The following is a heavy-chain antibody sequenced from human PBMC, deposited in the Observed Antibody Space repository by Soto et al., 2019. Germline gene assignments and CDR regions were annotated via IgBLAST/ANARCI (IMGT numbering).Heavy chain of an antibody. CDR3: TRSGSGWNNWFDP. Sequence: GGSLRLSCTASGFTFGDYAMSWFRQAPGKGLEWVGFIRSKAYGGTTEYAASVKGRFTISRDDSKSIAYLQMNSLKTEDTAVYYCTRSGSGWNNWFDPWGQGTLVTVSS. CDR1: GFTFGDYA. CDR2: IRSKAYGGTT. J-gene: IGHJ5*02. V-gene: IGHV3-49*03. D-gene: IGHD6-19*01.